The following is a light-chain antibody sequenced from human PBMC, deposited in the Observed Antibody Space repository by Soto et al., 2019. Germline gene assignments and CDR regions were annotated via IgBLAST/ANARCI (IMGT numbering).Light chain of an antibody. CDR3: QQYDNLPLT. V-gene: IGKV1-33*01. J-gene: IGKJ3*01. CDR1: QDITNY. Sequence: DIQMTQSPSSLSASVGDRVTITCQAGQDITNYLNWYQQKAGIAPKVLISDASNLETGVPPRFSGSGSGTEFTLTISGLQPEDFATYYCQQYDNLPLTFGPGTQVEIK. CDR2: DAS.